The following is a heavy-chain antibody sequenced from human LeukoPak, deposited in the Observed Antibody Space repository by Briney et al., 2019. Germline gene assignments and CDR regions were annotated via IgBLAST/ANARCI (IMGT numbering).Heavy chain of an antibody. J-gene: IGHJ4*02. Sequence: ASVKVSCKASGYTFTSYGISWVRQAPGQGLEWMGWISAYNGNTNYAQKLQGRVTMTTDTSTSTAYMELRSLRSDDTAVYYCARDIVVVVAATSLDYWGQGTLVTVSS. CDR1: GYTFTSYG. CDR3: ARDIVVVVAATSLDY. D-gene: IGHD2-15*01. V-gene: IGHV1-18*01. CDR2: ISAYNGNT.